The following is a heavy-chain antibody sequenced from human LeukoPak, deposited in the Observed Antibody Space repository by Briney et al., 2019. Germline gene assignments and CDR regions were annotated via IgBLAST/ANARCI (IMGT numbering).Heavy chain of an antibody. J-gene: IGHJ6*03. CDR3: ARQGYSSSWYKKLGGDYYYYYYMDV. Sequence: SETLSLTCTVSGGSISSYYWGWIRQPPGKGLEWIGSIYYSGSTYYNPSLKSRVTISVDTSKNQFSLKLSSVTAADTAVYYCARQGYSSSWYKKLGGDYYYYYYMDVWGKGTTVTVSS. CDR1: GGSISSYY. V-gene: IGHV4-39*01. CDR2: IYYSGST. D-gene: IGHD6-13*01.